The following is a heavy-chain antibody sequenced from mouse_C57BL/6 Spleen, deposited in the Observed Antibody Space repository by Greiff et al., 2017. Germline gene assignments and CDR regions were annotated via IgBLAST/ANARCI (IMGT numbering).Heavy chain of an antibody. Sequence: VQGVESGAELVRPGASVKLSRKASGYTFTDYYINWVKQRPGQGLEWIARIYPGSGNTYYNEKFKGKATLTAEKSSSTAYMQLSSLTSEDSAVYFCAREGLYGYDGFAYWGQGTLVTVSA. CDR2: IYPGSGNT. V-gene: IGHV1-76*01. CDR1: GYTFTDYY. CDR3: AREGLYGYDGFAY. J-gene: IGHJ3*01. D-gene: IGHD2-2*01.